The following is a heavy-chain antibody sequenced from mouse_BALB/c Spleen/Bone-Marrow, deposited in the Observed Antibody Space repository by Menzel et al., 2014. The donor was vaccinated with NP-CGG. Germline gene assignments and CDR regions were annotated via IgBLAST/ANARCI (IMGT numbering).Heavy chain of an antibody. CDR3: ALLGNCGCFDV. CDR1: GFDFSRYW. Sequence: VQLKQSGGGLVQPGGSLKLSCAASGFDFSRYWMSWVRQAPGKGLEWIGEINPDSSTINYTPSLKDKFIISRDNAKNTRYLRMSKVRSEGTALYYCALLGNCGCFDVWGAGTPVTVSS. D-gene: IGHD2-1*01. J-gene: IGHJ1*01. CDR2: INPDSSTI. V-gene: IGHV4-1*02.